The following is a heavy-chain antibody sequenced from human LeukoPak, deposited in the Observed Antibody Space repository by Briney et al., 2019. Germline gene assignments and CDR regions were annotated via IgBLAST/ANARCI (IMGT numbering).Heavy chain of an antibody. J-gene: IGHJ4*02. Sequence: GGSLRLSCAASGFTFSSYAMSWVRQAPGKGLEWVSAISGSGGSTYYADSVKGRFTISRDNSKNTLYLQMNSPRAEDTAVYYCAKPLQRGSYPLFDYWGQGTLVTVSS. CDR3: AKPLQRGSYPLFDY. V-gene: IGHV3-23*01. CDR1: GFTFSSYA. CDR2: ISGSGGST. D-gene: IGHD3-16*01.